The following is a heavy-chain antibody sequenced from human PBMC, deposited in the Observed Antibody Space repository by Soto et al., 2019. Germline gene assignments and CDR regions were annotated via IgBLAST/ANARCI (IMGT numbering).Heavy chain of an antibody. CDR3: ARGLRGLRYFDWLFAFDY. CDR2: IYTSGST. D-gene: IGHD3-9*01. CDR1: GGSISSYC. J-gene: IGHJ4*02. Sequence: SETLSVTCTVSGGSISSYCWSWIRQPAGKGLEWIGRIYTSGSTNYNPSLKSRVTMSVDTSKNQFSLKLSSVTAADTAVYYCARGLRGLRYFDWLFAFDYWGQGTLVTVSS. V-gene: IGHV4-4*07.